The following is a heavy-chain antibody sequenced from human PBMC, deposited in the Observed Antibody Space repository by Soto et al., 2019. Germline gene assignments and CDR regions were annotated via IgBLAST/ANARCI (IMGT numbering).Heavy chain of an antibody. V-gene: IGHV4-59*08. J-gene: IGHJ4*02. CDR3: ARHRPSQLADY. D-gene: IGHD6-13*01. Sequence: ASETLSLTCTVSGGSISSYYWSWIRQPPGKGLEWIGYIYYSGTTNYNPSLKSRVTISVDTSKNQFSLKLSSVTAADTAVYYCARHRPSQLADYWGQGTLVTVSS. CDR2: IYYSGTT. CDR1: GGSISSYY.